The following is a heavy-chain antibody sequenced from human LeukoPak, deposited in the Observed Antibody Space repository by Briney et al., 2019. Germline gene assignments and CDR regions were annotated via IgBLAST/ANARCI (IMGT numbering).Heavy chain of an antibody. J-gene: IGHJ4*02. D-gene: IGHD3-10*01. CDR2: ISGSGGST. V-gene: IGHV3-23*01. Sequence: GGSLRLSCAASGFTFSSYAMSWVRQAPGKGLEWVSAISGSGGSTYYADSVKGRFTISRDNSKNTLYLQMNSLRAEDTAVYYCAKDLTGYGSGGYLTLDYWGQGTLVTVSS. CDR3: AKDLTGYGSGGYLTLDY. CDR1: GFTFSSYA.